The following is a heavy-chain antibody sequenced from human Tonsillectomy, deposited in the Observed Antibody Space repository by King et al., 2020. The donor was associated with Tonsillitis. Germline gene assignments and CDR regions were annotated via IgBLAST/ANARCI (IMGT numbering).Heavy chain of an antibody. CDR2: IKSKTDGGTT. J-gene: IGHJ5*02. D-gene: IGHD3-10*01. V-gene: IGHV3-15*01. CDR3: TPITMVRGVQGWFDP. Sequence: VQLVESGGGLVKPGGSLRLSCAASGFTFSNAWMSWVRQAPGKGLEWVGRIKSKTDGGTTDYAAPVKGRFTISRDDSKNTLYLQMNSLKTEDTAVYYCTPITMVRGVQGWFDPWGQGTLVTVSS. CDR1: GFTFSNAW.